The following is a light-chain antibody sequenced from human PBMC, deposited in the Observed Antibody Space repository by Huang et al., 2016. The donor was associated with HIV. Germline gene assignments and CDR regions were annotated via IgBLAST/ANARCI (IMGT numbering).Light chain of an antibody. Sequence: DIVMTQSPLSLPVTPGQPASISCRSSQSLVHDNGYSYLDWYLQKPGQSPQVLIYMASVRAPGGADRFSGSGSGTNFTLEINRVDAEDVGTYYCMQSLQSLTFGGGTKVEIK. CDR3: MQSLQSLT. J-gene: IGKJ4*01. V-gene: IGKV2-28*01. CDR1: QSLVHDNGYSY. CDR2: MAS.